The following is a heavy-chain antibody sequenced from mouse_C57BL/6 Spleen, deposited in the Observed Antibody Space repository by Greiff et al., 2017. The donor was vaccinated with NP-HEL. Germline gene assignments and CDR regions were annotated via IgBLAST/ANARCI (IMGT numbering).Heavy chain of an antibody. CDR3: ARSPNTGYFDY. V-gene: IGHV1-80*01. J-gene: IGHJ2*01. Sequence: LQESGAELVKPGASVKISCKASGYAFSSYWMNWVKQRPGKGLEWIGQIYPGDGDTNYNGKFKGKATLTADKSSSTAYMQLSSLTSEDSAVYFCARSPNTGYFDYWGQGTTLTVSS. CDR1: GYAFSSYW. D-gene: IGHD1-1*01. CDR2: IYPGDGDT.